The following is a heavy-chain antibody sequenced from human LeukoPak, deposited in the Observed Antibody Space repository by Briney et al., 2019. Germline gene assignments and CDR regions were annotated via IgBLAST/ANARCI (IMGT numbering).Heavy chain of an antibody. CDR2: IYSGGST. D-gene: IGHD5-24*01. CDR1: GFTVSSNY. J-gene: IGHJ3*02. V-gene: IGHV3-66*01. CDR3: AASRDGYKEDAFDI. Sequence: GGSLRLSCAASGFTVSSNYMSWVRQAPGKGLEWVSVIYSGGSTYYADSVKGRFTISRDNSKNTLYLQMNSLRAEDTAVYYCAASRDGYKEDAFDIWGQGTMVTVSS.